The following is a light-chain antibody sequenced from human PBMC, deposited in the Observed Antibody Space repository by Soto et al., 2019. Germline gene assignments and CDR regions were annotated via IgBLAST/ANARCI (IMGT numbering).Light chain of an antibody. J-gene: IGKJ1*01. CDR3: QQYGGSST. CDR1: QSVSSSY. Sequence: IVLTQSPGTLSLSPGERATLSCRASQSVSSSYLAWYQQKPGQAPRLLIYDASSRATGIPDRISGSGSGTDFTLTISRLEPEDFAVYYCQQYGGSSTFGQGTKVDIK. CDR2: DAS. V-gene: IGKV3-20*01.